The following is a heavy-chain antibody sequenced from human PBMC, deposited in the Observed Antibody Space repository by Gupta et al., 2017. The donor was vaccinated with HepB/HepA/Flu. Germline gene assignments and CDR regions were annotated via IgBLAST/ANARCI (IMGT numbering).Heavy chain of an antibody. Sequence: EVQLLDSGGGLVQPGGSLRLSCAASGFTFPPYTMSWVRQVPGKGLEWVSAISGSGDSTYYADSVKGRFTISKDNSKTTLYLQMNSLRAEDTAFYYCAKDVGTVWGPGFYFDYWGQGTLVTVSS. CDR2: ISGSGDST. J-gene: IGHJ4*02. CDR3: AKDVGTVWGPGFYFDY. V-gene: IGHV3-23*01. D-gene: IGHD3-16*01. CDR1: GFTFPPYT.